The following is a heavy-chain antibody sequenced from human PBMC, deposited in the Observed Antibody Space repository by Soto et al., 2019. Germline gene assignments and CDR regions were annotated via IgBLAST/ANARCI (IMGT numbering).Heavy chain of an antibody. J-gene: IGHJ6*02. CDR1: GYTFTTYY. CDR3: ARDSRALLRFGELYPYGMDV. D-gene: IGHD3-10*01. CDR2: INPSGDST. Sequence: ASVKVSCKASGYTFTTYYMHWVRQAPGQGLEWMGIINPSGDSTTYAQKFQDRVTMTRDTSTSTVYMELSSLRSEDTAVYYCARDSRALLRFGELYPYGMDVWGQGTTVTVSS. V-gene: IGHV1-46*01.